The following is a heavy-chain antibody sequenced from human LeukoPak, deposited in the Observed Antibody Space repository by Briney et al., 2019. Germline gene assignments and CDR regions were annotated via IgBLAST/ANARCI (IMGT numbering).Heavy chain of an antibody. Sequence: PGGSLRLSCAASGFTFSSYAMYWVRQAPGKGLEWVAVISYDGSSNYYADSVKGRFTISRDNSKNTLYLQMNSLRAEDTAVYYCAKDPVSPYHAPTEGYYFDYWGQGTLVTVSS. CDR1: GFTFSSYA. CDR2: ISYDGSSN. J-gene: IGHJ4*02. V-gene: IGHV3-30-3*01. D-gene: IGHD1-14*01. CDR3: AKDPVSPYHAPTEGYYFDY.